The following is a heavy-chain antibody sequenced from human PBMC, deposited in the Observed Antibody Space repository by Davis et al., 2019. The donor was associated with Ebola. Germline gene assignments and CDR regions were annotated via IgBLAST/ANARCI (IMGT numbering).Heavy chain of an antibody. V-gene: IGHV4-34*01. J-gene: IGHJ4*02. CDR2: INHSGST. CDR1: GGSFSGYY. CDR3: AKAGITAMVIFYFDY. D-gene: IGHD5-18*01. Sequence: GSLRLSCAVYGGSFSGYYWSWIRQPPGKGLEWIGEINHSGSTNYNPSLKSRVTISVDTSKNQFSLKLSSVTAADTAVYYCAKAGITAMVIFYFDYWGQGTLVTVSS.